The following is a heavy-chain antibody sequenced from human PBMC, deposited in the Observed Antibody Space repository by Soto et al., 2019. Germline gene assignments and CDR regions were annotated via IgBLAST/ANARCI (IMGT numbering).Heavy chain of an antibody. D-gene: IGHD4-4*01. CDR1: GFTFSGYW. Sequence: QLVESGGGLVQPGGSLRLSCEASGFTFSGYWMSWVRRAPGKGLEWVADIKHDGSGQYYVDSVKGRLTISRDNAKKQLYLQMNGLRAEDTALYYCARAPYSNAWYRFDLWGQGTLVTVSS. V-gene: IGHV3-7*03. J-gene: IGHJ4*02. CDR2: IKHDGSGQ. CDR3: ARAPYSNAWYRFDL.